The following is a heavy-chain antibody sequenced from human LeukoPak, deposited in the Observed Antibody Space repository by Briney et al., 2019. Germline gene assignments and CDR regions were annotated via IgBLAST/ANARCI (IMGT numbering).Heavy chain of an antibody. CDR2: INSDGSST. J-gene: IGHJ4*02. CDR1: GFTFSTYR. D-gene: IGHD6-19*01. CDR3: ATPGQWPVYFDY. Sequence: GGSLRLSCAASGFTFSTYRMHWVRQGPGKGLVWVSRINSDGSSTTYADSVKGRFTISRDNSKNTLFLQMNSLRADDTAVYYCATPGQWPVYFDYWGPGTLVTVSS. V-gene: IGHV3-74*01.